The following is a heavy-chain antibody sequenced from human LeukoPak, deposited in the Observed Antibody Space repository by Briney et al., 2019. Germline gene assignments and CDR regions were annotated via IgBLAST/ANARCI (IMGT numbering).Heavy chain of an antibody. J-gene: IGHJ4*02. D-gene: IGHD6-6*01. CDR1: GGSISSSSYY. V-gene: IGHV4-39*07. CDR2: IYYSGST. Sequence: SETLSLTCTVSGGSISSSSYYWGWIRQPPGKGLEWIGSIYYSGSTYYNPSLKSRVTISVDTSKNQFSLKLSSVTAADTAVYYCAGDSSSSYWGQGTLVTVSS. CDR3: AGDSSSSY.